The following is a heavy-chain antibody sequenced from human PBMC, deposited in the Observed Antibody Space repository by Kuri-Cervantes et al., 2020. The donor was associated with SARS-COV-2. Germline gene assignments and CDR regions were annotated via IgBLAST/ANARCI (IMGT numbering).Heavy chain of an antibody. CDR2: MNPNSGIT. D-gene: IGHD4-17*01. Sequence: ASVKVSCKASGYTFNIYDIHWVRQAPGQGLEWMGWMNPNSGITGYAQKFQGRVTMTTDTSTSTAYMELRSLRSDDTAVYYCARDTGYGADYFDYWGQGTLVTVSS. CDR3: ARDTGYGADYFDY. J-gene: IGHJ4*02. CDR1: GYTFNIYD. V-gene: IGHV1-8*02.